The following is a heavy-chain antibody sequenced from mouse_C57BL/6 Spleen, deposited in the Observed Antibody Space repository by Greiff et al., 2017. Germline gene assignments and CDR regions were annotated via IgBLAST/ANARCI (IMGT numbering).Heavy chain of an antibody. CDR2: INPGSGGT. D-gene: IGHD1-1*01. V-gene: IGHV1-54*01. Sequence: VQLQQSGAELVRPGTSVKVSCKASGYAFTNYLIEWVKQRPGQGLEWIGVINPGSGGTNYNEKFKGKATLTADKSSSTAYMQLSSLTSEDSAVYFCAGPDYYGSSPAWFAYWGQGTLVTVSA. J-gene: IGHJ3*01. CDR1: GYAFTNYL. CDR3: AGPDYYGSSPAWFAY.